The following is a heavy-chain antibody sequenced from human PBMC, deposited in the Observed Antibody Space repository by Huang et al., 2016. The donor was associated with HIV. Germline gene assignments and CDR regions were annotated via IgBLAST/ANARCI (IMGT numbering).Heavy chain of an antibody. V-gene: IGHV1-69*13. J-gene: IGHJ4*02. Sequence: QVQLVQSGAEVKKPGSSVKVSCKASGGTFTTYTITWVRQAPGQGLEWMGGIIPILGTPNYAQKVQGRVTITADESTSTAYMELSSLRSEDTAVYYCAREYYYDNSGYYFDYWGQGTLVTVSS. D-gene: IGHD3-22*01. CDR3: AREYYYDNSGYYFDY. CDR2: IIPILGTP. CDR1: GGTFTTYT.